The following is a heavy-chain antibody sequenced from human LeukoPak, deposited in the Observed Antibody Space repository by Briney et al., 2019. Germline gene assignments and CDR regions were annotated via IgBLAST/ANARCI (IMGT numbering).Heavy chain of an antibody. J-gene: IGHJ4*02. CDR2: IYTSGSN. Sequence: PSQTLSLTCNVSGASISSGTDYWSWIRQPAGKGLEWIGRIYTSGSNKYNPSLKSRVTISIDTSKNQFSLKLTSVTAADTAVYYCARESLGPPYYFDYWGQGTLVTVSS. V-gene: IGHV4-61*02. CDR3: ARESLGPPYYFDY. D-gene: IGHD1-26*01. CDR1: GASISSGTDY.